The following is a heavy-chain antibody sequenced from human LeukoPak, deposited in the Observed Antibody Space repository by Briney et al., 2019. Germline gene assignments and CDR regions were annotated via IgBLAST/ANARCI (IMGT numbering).Heavy chain of an antibody. D-gene: IGHD6-13*01. CDR2: INPDGSST. CDR3: AREPSNSWYIFDY. V-gene: IGHV3-74*01. CDR1: GFTFDDCA. Sequence: PGGSLRLSCAASGFTFDDCAMHWVRQAPGKGLVWVSRINPDGSSTYYADSVKGRFTISRDNAKNTLYLQMNSLRAEDTAVYYCAREPSNSWYIFDYWGQGTLVTVSS. J-gene: IGHJ4*02.